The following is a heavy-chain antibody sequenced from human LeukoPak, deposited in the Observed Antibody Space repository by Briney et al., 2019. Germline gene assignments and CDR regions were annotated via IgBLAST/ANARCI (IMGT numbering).Heavy chain of an antibody. V-gene: IGHV3-23*01. J-gene: IGHJ4*02. Sequence: PAGGSLRLSCAASGFTFSSYVMSWVRRAPGKGLEWVSSISNSGGSTYYADSVKGRFTISRDNSKNTLYLQMNSLRAEDTAVYYCAKEGFDSWGQGTLVTVSS. CDR1: GFTFSSYV. CDR3: AKEGFDS. CDR2: ISNSGGST.